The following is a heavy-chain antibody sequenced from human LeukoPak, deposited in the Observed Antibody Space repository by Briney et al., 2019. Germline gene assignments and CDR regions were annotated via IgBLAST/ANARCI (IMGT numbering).Heavy chain of an antibody. V-gene: IGHV4-4*07. CDR1: GGSISSYY. Sequence: PSETLSLTCTASGGSISSYYWSWVRQPAGKGLEWVGRIYSSGSTNYNPSLTSRVTMSVDTSKNQFSLQLSSVTAADTAVYYCARDVFWSGYYSYYYYYYMDVWGKGTTVTVSS. J-gene: IGHJ6*03. CDR3: ARDVFWSGYYSYYYYYYMDV. CDR2: IYSSGST. D-gene: IGHD3-3*01.